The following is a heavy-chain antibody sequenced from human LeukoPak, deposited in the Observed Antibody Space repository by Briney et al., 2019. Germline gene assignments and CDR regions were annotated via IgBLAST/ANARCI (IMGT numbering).Heavy chain of an antibody. V-gene: IGHV3-64D*09. J-gene: IGHJ4*02. CDR2: ISSNGGNT. CDR3: VKDHGYSSGWYVRGFDY. Sequence: GGSLRLSCSATGFSFSGYAMHWVRQAPGKGLEYVSAISSNGGNTHYADSVKGRFTISRDNSKNTLYLQMSSLRTEDTAMYYCVKDHGYSSGWYVRGFDYWGQGTLVTVSS. CDR1: GFSFSGYA. D-gene: IGHD6-19*01.